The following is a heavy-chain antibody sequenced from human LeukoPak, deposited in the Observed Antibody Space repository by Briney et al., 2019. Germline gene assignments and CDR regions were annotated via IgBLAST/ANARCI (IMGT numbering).Heavy chain of an antibody. Sequence: PSETLSLTCTVSGGSISSYYWSWIRQPPGKGLEWIGYIYYSGSTNYNPSLKSRVTISVDTSKNQFSLKLSSVTAADTAVYYCARDYGDEGFDYWGQGTLVTVSS. V-gene: IGHV4-59*12. J-gene: IGHJ4*02. CDR3: ARDYGDEGFDY. CDR1: GGSISSYY. D-gene: IGHD4-17*01. CDR2: IYYSGST.